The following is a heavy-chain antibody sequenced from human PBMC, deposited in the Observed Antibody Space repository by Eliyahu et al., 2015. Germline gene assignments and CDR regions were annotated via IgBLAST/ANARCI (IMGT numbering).Heavy chain of an antibody. CDR2: VIPIFGTP. D-gene: IGHD3-22*01. CDR3: ARGPETKSAYYYNY. Sequence: QVQLVQSGAEVKKPGXSVKVSCKASGGTFSSXTXDWVRQAPGQGLEWXGGVIPIFGTPNYAQKFQGRVTITADESTSTAYMELSSLRSEDTAVYFCARGPETKSAYYYNYWGQGTLVTVSS. V-gene: IGHV1-69*01. CDR1: GGTFSSXT. J-gene: IGHJ4*02.